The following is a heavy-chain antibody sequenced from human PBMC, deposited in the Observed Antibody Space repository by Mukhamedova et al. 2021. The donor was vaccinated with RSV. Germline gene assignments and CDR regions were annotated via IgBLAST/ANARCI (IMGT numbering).Heavy chain of an antibody. CDR3: AKHWSEYQLLLFAFDI. J-gene: IGHJ3*02. Sequence: APGKGLEWVSAISGSGGSTYYVDSVKGRFTISRDNSKNTLYLQMNSLRAEDTAVYYCAKHWSEYQLLLFAFDIWGQGTMVTVSS. V-gene: IGHV3-23*01. CDR2: ISGSGGST. D-gene: IGHD2-2*01.